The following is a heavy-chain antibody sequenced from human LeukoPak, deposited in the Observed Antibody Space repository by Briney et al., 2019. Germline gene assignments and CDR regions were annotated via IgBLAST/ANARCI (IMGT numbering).Heavy chain of an antibody. CDR2: IHYSGST. CDR1: GGSISSYY. V-gene: IGHV4-59*01. CDR3: ARGNYDSSGYYYWFDP. D-gene: IGHD3-22*01. Sequence: KPSETLSLTCTVSGGSISSYYWSWIRQPPGKGLEWIGYIHYSGSTNYNPSLKSRVTISVDTSKNQFSLKLSSVTAADTAVYYCARGNYDSSGYYYWFDPWGQGTLVTVSS. J-gene: IGHJ5*02.